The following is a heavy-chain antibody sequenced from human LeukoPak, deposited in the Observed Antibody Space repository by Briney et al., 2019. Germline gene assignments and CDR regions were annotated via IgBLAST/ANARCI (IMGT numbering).Heavy chain of an antibody. V-gene: IGHV4-59*01. Sequence: SETLSLTCTVSGGSISSYYWNWLRQPPGKGLECIGYNYYSGSSGSTNYNPSLRSRVTTSADTSKNQFSLKMTSVTAADTAVYYCAGGGDGYQTRFDYWGQGTLLTVSS. J-gene: IGHJ4*02. CDR1: GGSISSYY. CDR2: NYYSGSSGST. CDR3: AGGGDGYQTRFDY. D-gene: IGHD5-24*01.